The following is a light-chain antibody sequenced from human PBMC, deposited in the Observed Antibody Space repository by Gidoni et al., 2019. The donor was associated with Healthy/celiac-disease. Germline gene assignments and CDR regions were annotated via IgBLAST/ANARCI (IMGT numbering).Light chain of an antibody. CDR1: QSVSSSY. Sequence: VGRESRGALVLSPVEGATLSCRASQSVSSSYLDWYQQKPGQAPRLLIYGASSRATGTPDTVIRSCSLTDLNYTTSRLEPEDFAAYYCQQYDSYTRTFGPGTKVEIK. V-gene: IGKV3-20*01. CDR3: QQYDSYTRT. J-gene: IGKJ3*01. CDR2: GAS.